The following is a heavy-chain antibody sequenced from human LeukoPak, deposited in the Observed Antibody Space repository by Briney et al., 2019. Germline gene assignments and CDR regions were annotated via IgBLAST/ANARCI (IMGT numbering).Heavy chain of an antibody. Sequence: SGPTLVKPSETLSLTCTVSGGSISSYYWSWIRQPPGKGLEWIGYIYYSGSTNYNPSLKSRVTISVDTSKNQFSLKLSSVTAADTAVYYCAREVRIDTFREVPFGYSSGWYLRARRSYYFDYWGQGTLVTVSS. CDR2: IYYSGST. J-gene: IGHJ4*02. CDR1: GGSISSYY. CDR3: AREVRIDTFREVPFGYSSGWYLRARRSYYFDY. V-gene: IGHV4-59*01. D-gene: IGHD6-19*01.